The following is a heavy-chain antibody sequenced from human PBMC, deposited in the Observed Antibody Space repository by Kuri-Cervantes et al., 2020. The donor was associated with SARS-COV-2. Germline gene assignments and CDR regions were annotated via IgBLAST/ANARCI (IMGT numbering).Heavy chain of an antibody. Sequence: ASVKVSCKASGYTFTNYYIHWVRQAPGHGLEWMGVINPSGGSTSYAQKFQGRVTMTRDTSTTTVYMELRSLRSEDTAVYYCARKSIAARPSPYYYYYMDVWGKGTTVTVSS. CDR1: GYTFTNYY. J-gene: IGHJ6*03. CDR2: INPSGGST. V-gene: IGHV1-46*01. D-gene: IGHD6-6*01. CDR3: ARKSIAARPSPYYYYYMDV.